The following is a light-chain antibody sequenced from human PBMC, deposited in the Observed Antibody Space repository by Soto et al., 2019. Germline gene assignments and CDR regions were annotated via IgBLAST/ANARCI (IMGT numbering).Light chain of an antibody. J-gene: IGKJ1*01. CDR3: QQYNSYSLRT. Sequence: DIQMTQSPSTLSASVGDRVTITCRASQSISSWLAWYQQKPGKAPKLLIYDASSLESGAPSRFSGSGSGTEFTLTISSLQPDDFATYYCQQYNSYSLRTFGQGTKVEIK. CDR2: DAS. V-gene: IGKV1-5*01. CDR1: QSISSW.